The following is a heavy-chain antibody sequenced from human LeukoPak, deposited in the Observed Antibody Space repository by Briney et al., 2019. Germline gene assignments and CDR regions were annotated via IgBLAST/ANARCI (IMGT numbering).Heavy chain of an antibody. D-gene: IGHD3-22*01. J-gene: IGHJ5*02. CDR1: GGSSSGYY. CDR2: INHSVST. CDR3: ARASRKSAMIVVVSNGWFDP. Sequence: PETLSHTCAVYGGSSSGYYWSWIRQPPEKGREWIGEINHSVSTNYNTSLKSRVTISVDTSKSQFSLKLSSVTAADTAVYYCARASRKSAMIVVVSNGWFDPWGQGTLVTVSS. V-gene: IGHV4-34*01.